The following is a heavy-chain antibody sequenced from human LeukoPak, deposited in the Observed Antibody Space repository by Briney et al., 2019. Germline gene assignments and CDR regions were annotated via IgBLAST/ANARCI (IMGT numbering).Heavy chain of an antibody. D-gene: IGHD3-22*01. J-gene: IGHJ4*02. CDR2: IYTSGST. Sequence: PSETLSLTCTVSGGSISSGSYYWSWIRQPAGKGLEWIGRIYTSGSTNYNPSLKSRVTISVDTSKNQFSLKLSSVTAADTAVYYCARNRDYDSSGPLDYWGQGTLVTVSS. CDR3: ARNRDYDSSGPLDY. CDR1: GGSISSGSYY. V-gene: IGHV4-61*02.